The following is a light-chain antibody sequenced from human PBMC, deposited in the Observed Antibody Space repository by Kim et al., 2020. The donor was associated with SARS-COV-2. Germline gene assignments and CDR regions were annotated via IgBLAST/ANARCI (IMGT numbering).Light chain of an antibody. CDR1: QSVSTN. CDR3: QQYNKWPPLT. CDR2: GAS. J-gene: IGKJ4*01. Sequence: SPGERATLSCRASQSVSTNLAWYQQKPGQPPRLLIYGASTRATGIPARFSGSGSGTDFTLTISSLESEDSAVYFCQQYNKWPPLTFGGGTKVDIK. V-gene: IGKV3-15*01.